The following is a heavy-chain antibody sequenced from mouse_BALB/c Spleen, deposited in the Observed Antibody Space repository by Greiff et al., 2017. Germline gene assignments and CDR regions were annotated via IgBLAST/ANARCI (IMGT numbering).Heavy chain of an antibody. D-gene: IGHD2-1*01. Sequence: EVQVVESGGGLVKPGGSLKLSCAASGFTFSSYAMSWVRQTPEKRLEWVASISSGGSTYYPDSVKGRFTISRDNARNILYLQMSSLRSEDTAMYYCARGLDYGNYWFAYWGQGTLVTVSA. V-gene: IGHV5-6-5*01. J-gene: IGHJ3*01. CDR3: ARGLDYGNYWFAY. CDR2: ISSGGST. CDR1: GFTFSSYA.